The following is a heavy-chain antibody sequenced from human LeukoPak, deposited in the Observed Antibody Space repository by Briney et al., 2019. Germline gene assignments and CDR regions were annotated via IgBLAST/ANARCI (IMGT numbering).Heavy chain of an antibody. CDR3: ARDSRGSGSYYKDSSTSLDY. Sequence: SETLSLTCAVYGGSFSGYYWSWIRQPPGKGLEWIGYIYYSGSTNYNPSLKSRVTISVDTSKNQFSLKLSSVTAADTAVYYCARDSRGSGSYYKDSSTSLDYWGQGTLLPVFS. CDR2: IYYSGST. J-gene: IGHJ4*02. CDR1: GGSFSGYY. D-gene: IGHD3-10*01. V-gene: IGHV4-59*01.